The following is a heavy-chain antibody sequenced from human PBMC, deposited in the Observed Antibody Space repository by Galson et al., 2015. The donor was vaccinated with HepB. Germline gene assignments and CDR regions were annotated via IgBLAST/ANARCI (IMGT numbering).Heavy chain of an antibody. V-gene: IGHV4-61*01. D-gene: IGHD2-2*01. CDR1: GASVTNGHSY. J-gene: IGHJ5*02. CDR3: AREARVPIGQRGWFDP. CDR2: IYSSGST. Sequence: SETLSPTCSVSGASVTNGHSYWNWIRQTPGKGLEWIGYIYSSGSTRYNSSLNTRVAISQDTAKNQFSLRLTSVTAADTAVYYCAREARVPIGQRGWFDPWGQGSLVIVSS.